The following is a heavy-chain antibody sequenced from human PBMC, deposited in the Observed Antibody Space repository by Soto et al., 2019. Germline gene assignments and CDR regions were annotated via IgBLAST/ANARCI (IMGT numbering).Heavy chain of an antibody. CDR1: GGTFSSYA. Sequence: SVKVFCKASGGTFSSYAISWVRQAPGQGLEWMGGIIPIFGTANYAQKFQGRVTITADESTSTAYMELSSLRSEDTAVYYCAGWFGRGYYYYYGMDVWGQGTTVTVSS. J-gene: IGHJ6*02. V-gene: IGHV1-69*13. CDR2: IIPIFGTA. CDR3: AGWFGRGYYYYYGMDV. D-gene: IGHD3-10*01.